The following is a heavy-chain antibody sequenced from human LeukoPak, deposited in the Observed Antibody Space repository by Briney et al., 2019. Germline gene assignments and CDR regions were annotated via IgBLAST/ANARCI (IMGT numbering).Heavy chain of an antibody. D-gene: IGHD5-12*01. CDR2: ISWNSGSI. V-gene: IGHV3-9*01. CDR1: GFTFDDYA. Sequence: GRSLRLSCAASGFTFDDYAMHWVRQAPGKGLEWVSGISWNSGSIGYADSVKGRFTISRDNAKGSLYLQMNSLRAEDTALYYCAKDISGYESDAFDIWGRGTMVTVSS. CDR3: AKDISGYESDAFDI. J-gene: IGHJ3*02.